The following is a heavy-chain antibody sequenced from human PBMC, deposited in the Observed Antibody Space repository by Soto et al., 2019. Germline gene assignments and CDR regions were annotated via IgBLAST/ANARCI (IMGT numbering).Heavy chain of an antibody. CDR1: GISFSNAW. CDR2: IRSKTDGGTT. V-gene: IGHV3-15*01. D-gene: IGHD1-1*01. CDR3: TTTRPGTNVFDN. J-gene: IGHJ3*02. Sequence: PGGSLRLSCAASGISFSNAWMNWVRQAPGEGLEYIGRIRSKTDGGTTEYAAPVEGRFTVSRDDSKNTLYLQMSGLKTEDTAVYYCTTTRPGTNVFDNWGQGTLVTVSS.